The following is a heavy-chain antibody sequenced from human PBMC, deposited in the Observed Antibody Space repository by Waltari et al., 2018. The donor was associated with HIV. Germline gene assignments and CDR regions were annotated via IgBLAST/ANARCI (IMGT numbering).Heavy chain of an antibody. CDR3: ARGIAARARNYYFDD. D-gene: IGHD6-6*01. CDR2: INTNTGNP. V-gene: IGHV7-4-1*04. J-gene: IGHJ4*02. Sequence: QVQLVQSGSGLKKPGASVTVSCKASGSTFTKSSINWVRQAPGQGLEWMGWINTNTGNPTYAQGFTGRFVFSLDTSVNMAYLQISSLKAEDTALYFCARGIAARARNYYFDDWGQGTLVTVSS. CDR1: GSTFTKSS.